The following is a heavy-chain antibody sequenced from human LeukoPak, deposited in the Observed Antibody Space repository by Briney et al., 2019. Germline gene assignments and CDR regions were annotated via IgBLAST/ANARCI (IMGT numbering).Heavy chain of an antibody. CDR1: GFTFSPYS. CDR2: ICGDSSYT. J-gene: IGHJ4*02. V-gene: IGHV3-21*01. D-gene: IGHD3-10*02. CDR3: ARDCPGYFDD. Sequence: PGGSLRLSCAASGFTFSPYSMDWVRQAPGKGLEWVSSICGDSSYTYYADSVKGRFTISRDHAKNSLSLQMNSLRAEDTAVYYCARDCPGYFDDWGQGTLVTVSS.